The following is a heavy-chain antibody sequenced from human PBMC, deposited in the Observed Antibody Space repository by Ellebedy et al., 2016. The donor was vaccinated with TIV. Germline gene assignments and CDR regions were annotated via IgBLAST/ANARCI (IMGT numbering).Heavy chain of an antibody. V-gene: IGHV4-59*01. CDR2: IYYSGST. CDR1: GGSISSYY. CDR3: ARVVWQQPVSYAFDI. D-gene: IGHD6-13*01. J-gene: IGHJ3*02. Sequence: MPSETLPLTCAVYGGSISSYYWSWIRQPPGKGLEWIGYIYYSGSTNYTPSLKSRVTISVDTSKNQFSLKLSSVTAADTAVYYCARVVWQQPVSYAFDIWGQGTMVTVSS.